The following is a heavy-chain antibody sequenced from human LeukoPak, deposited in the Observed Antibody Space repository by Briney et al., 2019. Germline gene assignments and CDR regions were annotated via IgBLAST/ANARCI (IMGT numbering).Heavy chain of an antibody. V-gene: IGHV4-59*08. D-gene: IGHD6-19*01. CDR2: IYYSGST. CDR1: GGSTSSYY. Sequence: SETLSLTCTVSGGSTSSYYWSWIRQPPGKGLEWIGYIYYSGSTNYNPSLKSRVTISVDTSKNQFSLKLSSVTAADTAVYYCARDQLIAVAGIDYFDYWGQGTLVTVSS. CDR3: ARDQLIAVAGIDYFDY. J-gene: IGHJ4*02.